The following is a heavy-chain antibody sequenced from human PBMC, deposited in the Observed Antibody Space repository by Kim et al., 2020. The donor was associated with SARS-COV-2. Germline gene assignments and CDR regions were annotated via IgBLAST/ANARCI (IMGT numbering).Heavy chain of an antibody. CDR1: GFTFSSYA. CDR3: AKVHWETDQAQSDHDAFDI. CDR2: ISGSGGST. D-gene: IGHD1-26*01. Sequence: GGSLRLSCAASGFTFSSYAMSWVRQAPGKGLEWVSAISGSGGSTYYADSVKGRFTISRDNSKNTLYLQMNSLRAEDTAVYYCAKVHWETDQAQSDHDAFDIWGQGTMVTVSS. V-gene: IGHV3-23*01. J-gene: IGHJ3*02.